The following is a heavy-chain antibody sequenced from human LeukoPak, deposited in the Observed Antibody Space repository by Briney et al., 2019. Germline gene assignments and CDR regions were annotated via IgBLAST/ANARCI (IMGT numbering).Heavy chain of an antibody. V-gene: IGHV3-30*02. D-gene: IGHD6-6*01. CDR3: AKEYTPSSPLGELDS. CDR2: IRHDETNE. CDR1: GFSFSSYA. Sequence: QPGGSLRLSCAVSGFSFSSYAMHWVRQAPGKGLEWVAVIRHDETNEYYADSVQGRFTISRDTSKNTLYPQMNSLRAEDTAVYYCAKEYTPSSPLGELDSWGQGTLVTVSS. J-gene: IGHJ4*02.